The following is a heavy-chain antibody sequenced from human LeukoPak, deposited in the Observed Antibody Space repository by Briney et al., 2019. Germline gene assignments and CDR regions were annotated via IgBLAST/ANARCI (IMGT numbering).Heavy chain of an antibody. CDR3: ARRYYYDSSGYFDWFDP. D-gene: IGHD3-22*01. CDR1: GGSISSYY. J-gene: IGHJ5*02. CDR2: IYYSGST. V-gene: IGHV4-59*01. Sequence: PSETLSLTCTVSGGSISSYYWSWIRQPPGKGLEWIGYIYYSGSTNYNPSLKSRVTISVDTSKNQFSLKLSSVTAADTAVYYCARRYYYDSSGYFDWFDPWGQGTLVTVSS.